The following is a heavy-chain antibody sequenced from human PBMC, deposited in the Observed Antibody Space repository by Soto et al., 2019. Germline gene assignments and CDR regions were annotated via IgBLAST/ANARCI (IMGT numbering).Heavy chain of an antibody. CDR3: ARGLFRGNWFDP. J-gene: IGHJ5*02. V-gene: IGHV4-34*01. CDR2: IXHXGXX. Sequence: PSETLSLTCAVYGGSFSGYYWNWIRQPPGKGLEWIGEIXHXGXXXYXXSLKSRVTISIDTSKNQFSLKLSSVTAADTAVYYCARGLFRGNWFDPWGQGTLVTASS. CDR1: GGSFSGYY. D-gene: IGHD3-10*01.